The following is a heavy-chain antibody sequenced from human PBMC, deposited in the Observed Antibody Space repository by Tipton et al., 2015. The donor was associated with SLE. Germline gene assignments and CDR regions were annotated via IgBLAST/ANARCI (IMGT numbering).Heavy chain of an antibody. J-gene: IGHJ4*02. CDR1: GFTFSNYV. CDR2: IWFDGGIK. D-gene: IGHD3-22*01. Sequence: SLRLSCAASGFTFSNYVTHWVRQAPGKGLEWVAVIWFDGGIKYYADSVKGRFTISRDNSKNRLYLQMNSLRVEDTAMYYCARDFHGNSGYWGALDYWVQGTPVTVSS. V-gene: IGHV3-33*01. CDR3: ARDFHGNSGYWGALDY.